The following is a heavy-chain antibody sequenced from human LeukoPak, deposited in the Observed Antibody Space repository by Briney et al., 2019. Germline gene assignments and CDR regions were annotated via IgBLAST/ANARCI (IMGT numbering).Heavy chain of an antibody. J-gene: IGHJ4*02. CDR2: VHLDGRP. CDR3: AREGGFYRPLDY. CDR1: GGSVTSTNW. Sequence: SETLSLTCAVSGGSVTSTNWWTWVRQPPGKGLEWIGEVHLDGRPTYNPSLTGRLTMSVDLYENHVSLKLTSVTAADPAVYYCAREGGFYRPLDYSGQGTLVTVSS. V-gene: IGHV4-4*02. D-gene: IGHD3-3*01.